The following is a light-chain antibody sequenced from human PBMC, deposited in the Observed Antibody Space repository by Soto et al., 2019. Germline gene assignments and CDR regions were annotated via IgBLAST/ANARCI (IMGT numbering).Light chain of an antibody. J-gene: IGKJ4*02. CDR3: QQRSNWPG. Sequence: EIVLTQSPATLSLSPGERATLSCRASQSVSSYLAWYQQKPGQAPRLLIDDASNRATGIPARFSGSGSGTDFTLTISSLEPEDFAVYYCQQRSNWPGFGGGTKVEI. CDR1: QSVSSY. V-gene: IGKV3-11*01. CDR2: DAS.